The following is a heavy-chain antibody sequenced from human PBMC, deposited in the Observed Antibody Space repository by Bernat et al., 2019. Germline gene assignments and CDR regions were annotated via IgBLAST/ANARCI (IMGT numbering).Heavy chain of an antibody. CDR3: AGRPTRGRFDP. CDR1: GGSISDSTYY. CDR2: IYYSGST. D-gene: IGHD3-10*01. J-gene: IGHJ5*02. V-gene: IGHV4-39*01. Sequence: QLQLQESGPGPVKPSETPSLTCTVSGGSISDSTYYWLWIRQPPGKGLEWVGTIYYSGSTYYNPSLKSRVTISVDTSKNQFSLKLNSVTAADTAVYYCAGRPTRGRFDPWGQGTLVTVSS.